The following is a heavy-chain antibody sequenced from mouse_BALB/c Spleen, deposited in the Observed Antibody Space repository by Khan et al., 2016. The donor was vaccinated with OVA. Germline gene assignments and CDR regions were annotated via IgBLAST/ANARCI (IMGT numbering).Heavy chain of an antibody. V-gene: IGHV9-3-1*01. Sequence: QIQLVQSGPELKKPGETVKISCKASGYTFTNYGMNWVKQAPGKGLKWMGWINTCTGEPTYADDFKGRFAFSLETSANTAYLQINNLKNEDTATYFCARSASYWFFDVWGAGTTVTVSP. J-gene: IGHJ1*01. CDR3: ARSASYWFFDV. CDR2: INTCTGEP. CDR1: GYTFTNYG. D-gene: IGHD6-1*01.